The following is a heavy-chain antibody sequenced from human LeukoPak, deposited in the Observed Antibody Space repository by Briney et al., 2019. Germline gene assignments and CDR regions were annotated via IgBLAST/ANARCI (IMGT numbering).Heavy chain of an antibody. CDR2: INPNSGGT. J-gene: IGHJ6*02. D-gene: IGHD6-13*01. V-gene: IGHV1-2*02. CDR1: GYTFTGYY. Sequence: AASVKVSCKASGYTFTGYYMHWVRQAPGQGLEWMGWINPNSGGTNYAQKLQGRVTMTTDTSTSTAYMELRSLRSDDTAVYYCAREEQQLGMTYYYYGMDVWGQGTTVTVSS. CDR3: AREEQQLGMTYYYYGMDV.